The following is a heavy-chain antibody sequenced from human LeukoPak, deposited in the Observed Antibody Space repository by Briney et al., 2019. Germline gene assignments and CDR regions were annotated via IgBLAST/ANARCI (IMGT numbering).Heavy chain of an antibody. V-gene: IGHV4-39*01. J-gene: IGHJ4*02. CDR2: IHYTGSA. D-gene: IGHD2-2*01. Sequence: PSETLSLTCTVSGGSINATTYSWGWIRQPPGKGLAWLGSIHYTGSAYFSPSLESRVTMSVDTSKNQFSLQLTSVAAADTAVYFCARHDCSSTICRCFDYWGQGSLVAVSS. CDR3: ARHDCSSTICRCFDY. CDR1: GGSINATTYS.